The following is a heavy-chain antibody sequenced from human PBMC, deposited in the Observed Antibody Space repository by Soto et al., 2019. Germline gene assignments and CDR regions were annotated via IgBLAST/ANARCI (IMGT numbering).Heavy chain of an antibody. J-gene: IGHJ4*02. D-gene: IGHD2-15*01. Sequence: EVPLVESGGGLVQPGGSLRLSCAASGFTFSSYSMNWVRQAPGKGLEWVSYISSSSSTLYYADSVKGRFTISRDNAKNSLYRQMNSVRDEDTAVYYCARSWRGRWGCSGHSCYLPDYWGQGTLVTVSS. CDR2: ISSSSSTL. CDR3: ARSWRGRWGCSGHSCYLPDY. V-gene: IGHV3-48*02. CDR1: GFTFSSYS.